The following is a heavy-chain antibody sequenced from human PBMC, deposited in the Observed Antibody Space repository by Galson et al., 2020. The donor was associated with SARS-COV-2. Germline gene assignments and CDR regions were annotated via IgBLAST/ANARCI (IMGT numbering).Heavy chain of an antibody. CDR1: GFTFGAYA. J-gene: IGHJ4*02. D-gene: IGHD3-3*01. Sequence: GGSLRLSCAASGFTFGAYAMHWVRQAPGKGLEWVSYINWESKYIHYADSVKGRFTISRDNAKNILYLQMNSLRSEDTALYYCTADFWTTIPGWGQGTLVTVSS. V-gene: IGHV3-9*01. CDR3: TADFWTTIPG. CDR2: INWESKYI.